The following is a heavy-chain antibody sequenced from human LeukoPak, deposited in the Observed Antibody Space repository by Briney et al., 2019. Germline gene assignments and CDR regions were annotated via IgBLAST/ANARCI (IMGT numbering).Heavy chain of an antibody. D-gene: IGHD3-22*01. Sequence: ASVKVSCKASGGTFSSYAISWVRQAPGQGLEWMGGIIPIFGTANYAQKFRGRVTMTRDTSISTAYMELSRLRSDDTAVYYCARDRLFYYDSSIFDYWGQGTLVTVSS. CDR2: IIPIFGTA. CDR1: GGTFSSYA. CDR3: ARDRLFYYDSSIFDY. V-gene: IGHV1-69*05. J-gene: IGHJ4*02.